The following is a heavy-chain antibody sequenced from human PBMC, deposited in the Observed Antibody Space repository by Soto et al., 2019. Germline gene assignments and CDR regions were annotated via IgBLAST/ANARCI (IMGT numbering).Heavy chain of an antibody. CDR1: GFTFNSYA. V-gene: IGHV3-23*01. D-gene: IGHD5-12*01. CDR2: ISGSGRTT. J-gene: IGHJ5*02. CDR3: AKGVTTIVAMGSWFVH. Sequence: PGGSLRLSCAVSGFTFNSYAMNWVRQAPGKGLEWVSSISGSGRTTYYADAVKGRFTISRDNSKNTLFLQMNSLRSEDTAVYYCAKGVTTIVAMGSWFVHWGQGTLLTVST.